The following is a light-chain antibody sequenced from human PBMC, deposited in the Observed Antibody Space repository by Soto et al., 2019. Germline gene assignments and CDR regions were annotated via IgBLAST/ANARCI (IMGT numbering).Light chain of an antibody. CDR1: SSNIGAGRD. Sequence: QSVLTQPPQVSGAPGQRVIISGPGGSSNIGAGRDVHWYRQFPGEAPKFLISDSNHRPSGVPDRFSVSKSGASASLAITGLRAEDEGDYFCQSYGTSLSGLYVFGTGTKV. J-gene: IGLJ1*01. CDR3: QSYGTSLSGLYV. CDR2: DSN. V-gene: IGLV1-40*01.